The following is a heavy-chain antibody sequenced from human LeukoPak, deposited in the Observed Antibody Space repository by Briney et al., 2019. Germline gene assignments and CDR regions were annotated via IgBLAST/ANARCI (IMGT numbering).Heavy chain of an antibody. Sequence: PGGSPRLSCAASGFTVSSNYMSWVRQAPGKGLEWVSVIYSGGSTYYADSVKGRFTISRDNSKNTLYLQMNSLSAEDTAVYYCAREPHSNYYYYGMDVWGQGTTVTVSS. CDR3: AREPHSNYYYYGMDV. CDR1: GFTVSSNY. J-gene: IGHJ6*02. CDR2: IYSGGST. V-gene: IGHV3-66*01.